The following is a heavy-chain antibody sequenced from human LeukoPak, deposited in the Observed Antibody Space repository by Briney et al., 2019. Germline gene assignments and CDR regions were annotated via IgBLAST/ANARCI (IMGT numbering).Heavy chain of an antibody. Sequence: RGSLRLSCAASGFTFSDYYMSWIRQVPGKGLEWVSYIGRIGTTIHYADSVKGRFTIYWDNAKKSLYLQMNSLRAEDTAVYYCARSGKIYFDWLLDYWGQGTLVTVSS. J-gene: IGHJ4*02. CDR1: GFTFSDYY. D-gene: IGHD3-9*01. V-gene: IGHV3-11*04. CDR2: IGRIGTTI. CDR3: ARSGKIYFDWLLDY.